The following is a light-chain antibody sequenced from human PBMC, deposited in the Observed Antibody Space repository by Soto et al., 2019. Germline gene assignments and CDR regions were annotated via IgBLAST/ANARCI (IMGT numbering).Light chain of an antibody. CDR3: QQYGNSPYT. J-gene: IGKJ2*01. V-gene: IGKV3-20*01. CDR2: GTS. Sequence: EIVLTQSPGTLSLSPGERATLSCRASQSVSSSYLTWYEQKPGQAPRLLIYGTSSRATGIPDRFSGSGSGTDFTLTINRLEPEDVAVYYCQQYGNSPYTFGQGTKLEIK. CDR1: QSVSSSY.